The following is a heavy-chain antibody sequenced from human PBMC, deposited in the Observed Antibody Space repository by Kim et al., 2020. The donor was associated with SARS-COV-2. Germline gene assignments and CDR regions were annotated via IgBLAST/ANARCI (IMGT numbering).Heavy chain of an antibody. CDR2: INPHSGVP. Sequence: ASVKVSCKTSGYTFNVYYIHWVRQAPGQGLEWMGRINPHSGVPTYAQKFQGRVTMTLDTSITTVYLEVNSLESDDTAVYSCARAAFYGSGTSLSLDVWGQ. J-gene: IGHJ6*02. CDR3: ARAAFYGSGTSLSLDV. CDR1: GYTFNVYY. D-gene: IGHD3-10*01. V-gene: IGHV1-2*06.